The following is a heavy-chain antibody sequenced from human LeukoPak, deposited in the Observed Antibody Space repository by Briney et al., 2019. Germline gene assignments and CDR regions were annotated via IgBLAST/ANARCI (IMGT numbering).Heavy chain of an antibody. V-gene: IGHV3-21*04. J-gene: IGHJ4*02. CDR2: ISSSGSYI. D-gene: IGHD4-17*01. Sequence: GGSLRLSCAASGFTFSSYNMNWVRQAPGKGLEWVSSISSSGSYIYYTDSVKGRFTISRDNSKNTLYLQMNSLRAEDTAVYYCAREDDYGDYFDYWGQGTLVTVSS. CDR1: GFTFSSYN. CDR3: AREDDYGDYFDY.